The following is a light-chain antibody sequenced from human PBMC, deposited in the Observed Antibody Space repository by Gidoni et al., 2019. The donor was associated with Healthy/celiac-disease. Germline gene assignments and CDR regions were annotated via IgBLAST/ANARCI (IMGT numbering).Light chain of an antibody. Sequence: DIQKTQSPSSLSASVGDRVTITCRASQSISSYLNWYQQKPGKAPKLLIYAASSLQSGVPSRFSGSGSGTDFTLTISSLQPEDFATYYCQQSYSRDTFGQGTKLEIK. CDR3: QQSYSRDT. V-gene: IGKV1-39*01. CDR2: AAS. CDR1: QSISSY. J-gene: IGKJ2*01.